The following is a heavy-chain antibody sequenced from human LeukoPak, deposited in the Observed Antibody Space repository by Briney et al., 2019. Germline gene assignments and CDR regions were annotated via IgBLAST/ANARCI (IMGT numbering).Heavy chain of an antibody. CDR1: RFTVSINY. V-gene: IGHV3-66*01. J-gene: IGHJ4*02. CDR2: FYSGDTT. CDR3: ASGYGYYFDY. D-gene: IGHD3-22*01. Sequence: GGSLRLSCAASRFTVSINYMSWVRQAPGKGVELGSVFYSGDTTYYADSVKGRFTLSGDDSKNPLILKMICLKAEDTAVYYGASGYGYYFDYWGQGTLVTVSS.